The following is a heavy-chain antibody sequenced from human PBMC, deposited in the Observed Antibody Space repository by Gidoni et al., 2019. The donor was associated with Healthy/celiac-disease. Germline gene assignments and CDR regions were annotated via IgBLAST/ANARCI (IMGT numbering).Heavy chain of an antibody. J-gene: IGHJ4*02. Sequence: EVQLLESGGGWVQPGGSLRLSCAAAGFTFSSYAISWVRQAPGKGLECVSAISGSGGSTYYADSVKGRFTISRDNSKNTLYLQMNSLRAEDTAVYYCAKREGYSGSYWGQGTLVTVSS. CDR1: GFTFSSYA. V-gene: IGHV3-23*01. CDR3: AKREGYSGSY. CDR2: ISGSGGST. D-gene: IGHD1-26*01.